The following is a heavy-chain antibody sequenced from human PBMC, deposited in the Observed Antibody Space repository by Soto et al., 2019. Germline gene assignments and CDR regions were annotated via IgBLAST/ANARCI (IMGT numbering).Heavy chain of an antibody. Sequence: SVKVSCKASGGTFSSYAISWVRQAPGQGLEWMGGIIPIFGTANYAQKFQGRVTITADESTSTAYMELSSLRSEDTAVYYCASPLDFSGGSRHPDYYYGLDVWGQGTTVTVSS. CDR1: GGTFSSYA. J-gene: IGHJ6*02. D-gene: IGHD2-15*01. CDR3: ASPLDFSGGSRHPDYYYGLDV. CDR2: IIPIFGTA. V-gene: IGHV1-69*13.